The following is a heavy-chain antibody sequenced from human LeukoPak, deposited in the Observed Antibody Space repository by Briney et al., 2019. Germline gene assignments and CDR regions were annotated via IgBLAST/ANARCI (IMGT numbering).Heavy chain of an antibody. CDR3: ARAGPPDYYDSSGQLQTSMRAFDI. Sequence: GASVKVSCKASGYTFTSYGISWVRQAPGQGLEWMGWISAYNGNTNYAQKLQGRVTMTTDTSTSTAYMELRSLRSDDTAVYYCARAGPPDYYDSSGQLQTSMRAFDIWGQGTMVTVSS. J-gene: IGHJ3*02. D-gene: IGHD3-22*01. V-gene: IGHV1-18*01. CDR1: GYTFTSYG. CDR2: ISAYNGNT.